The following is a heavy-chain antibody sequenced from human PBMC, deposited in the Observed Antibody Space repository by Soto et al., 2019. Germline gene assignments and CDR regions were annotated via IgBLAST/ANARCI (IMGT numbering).Heavy chain of an antibody. Sequence: QVQLEESGPGLVRPSGTLSLTCAVSGASVTSGNWWTWVRHPPGKGLAWIGEIHHSAATSYNPSLKSRVTMSVDLSENLFTLNLRSVTAADTAVYHCARVSYGSSGWSIDYWGQGTLVAVSS. J-gene: IGHJ4*02. CDR3: ARVSYGSSGWSIDY. CDR1: GASVTSGNW. CDR2: IHHSAAT. D-gene: IGHD6-19*01. V-gene: IGHV4-4*02.